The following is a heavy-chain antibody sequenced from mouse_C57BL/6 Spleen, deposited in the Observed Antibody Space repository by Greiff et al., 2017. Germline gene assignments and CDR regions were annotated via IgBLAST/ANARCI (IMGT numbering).Heavy chain of an antibody. J-gene: IGHJ2*01. Sequence: VQLQQPGAELVKPGASVKMSCKASGYTFTSYWITWVKQRPGQGLEWIGDIYPGSGSTNYNEKFKSKATLTVDTSSSTAYMQLSSLTSEDSAVYYCARGRVITTVVAGDFDYWGQGTTLTVSS. D-gene: IGHD1-1*01. CDR2: IYPGSGST. CDR3: ARGRVITTVVAGDFDY. V-gene: IGHV1-55*01. CDR1: GYTFTSYW.